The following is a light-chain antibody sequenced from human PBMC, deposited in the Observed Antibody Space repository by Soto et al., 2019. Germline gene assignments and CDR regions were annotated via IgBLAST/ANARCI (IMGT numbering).Light chain of an antibody. J-gene: IGKJ3*01. CDR2: DAS. Sequence: EIVLTQSPATLSLSPGERATLSCRASQSVSSSLVWYQQKRGQAPRLLIYDASNRDTGIPARFSGSGSGTDFTLTISSLEPEEFAVYYCQQRKNWPEFTFGPGTKVDIK. CDR3: QQRKNWPEFT. CDR1: QSVSSS. V-gene: IGKV3-11*01.